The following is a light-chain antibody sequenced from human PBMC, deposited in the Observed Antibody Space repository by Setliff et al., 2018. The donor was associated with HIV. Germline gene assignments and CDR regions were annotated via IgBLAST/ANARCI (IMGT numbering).Light chain of an antibody. V-gene: IGLV2-8*01. Sequence: QSVLTQPPSASGSRGQSVTISCTGSSSDVGGYNYVSWYQQHPGKAPKLMIYEVHKRPSGVPDRFSGSKSGNTASLTISGLQSEDEADYYCCSYAGAYTYIFGSGTKVTVL. J-gene: IGLJ1*01. CDR2: EVH. CDR3: CSYAGAYTYI. CDR1: SSDVGGYNY.